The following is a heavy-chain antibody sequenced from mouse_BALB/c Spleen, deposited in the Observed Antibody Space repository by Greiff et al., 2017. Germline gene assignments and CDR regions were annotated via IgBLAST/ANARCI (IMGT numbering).Heavy chain of an antibody. CDR3: TRGMGGFDY. CDR2: IYPGSGST. CDR1: GYTFTSYW. J-gene: IGHJ2*01. D-gene: IGHD1-1*02. Sequence: LQQPGSELVRPGASVKLSCKASGYTFTSYWMHWVKQRPGQGLEWIGNIYPGSGSTNYDEKFKSKATLTVDTSSSTAYMQLSSLTSEDSAVYYCTRGMGGFDYWGQGTTLTVSS. V-gene: IGHV1S22*01.